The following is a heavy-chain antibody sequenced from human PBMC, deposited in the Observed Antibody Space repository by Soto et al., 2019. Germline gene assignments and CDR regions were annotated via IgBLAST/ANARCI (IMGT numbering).Heavy chain of an antibody. D-gene: IGHD3-22*01. CDR2: IFYSGST. J-gene: IGHJ1*01. CDR3: AIYDSSGSRGFQH. CDR1: GGSISSGVYY. Sequence: QVQLQESGPGLVKPSQTLSLTCTVSGGSISSGVYYWSWIRQHPGKGLEWIGYIFYSGSTYYNPSLKSRVXIPVDTSKSQFSLKLSSVTAADTAVYYCAIYDSSGSRGFQHWGQGTLVTVSS. V-gene: IGHV4-31*03.